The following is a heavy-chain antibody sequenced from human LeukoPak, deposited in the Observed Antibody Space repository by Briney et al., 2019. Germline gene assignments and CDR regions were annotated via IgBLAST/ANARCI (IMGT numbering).Heavy chain of an antibody. D-gene: IGHD3-10*01. V-gene: IGHV1-69*13. J-gene: IGHJ4*02. CDR1: GGTFSSYA. CDR2: IIPIFGTA. CDR3: ARVRSYGSGSYYSYYFDY. Sequence: SVKVSCKASGGTFSSYAISWVRQAPGQGLEWMGGIIPIFGTANYAQKSQGRVKITADESTSTAYMELCSLRSEDTAVYYCARVRSYGSGSYYSYYFDYWGQGTLVTVSS.